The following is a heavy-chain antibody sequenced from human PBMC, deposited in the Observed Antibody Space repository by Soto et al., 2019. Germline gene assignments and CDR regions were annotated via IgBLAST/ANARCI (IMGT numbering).Heavy chain of an antibody. CDR2: IGTAGDT. Sequence: PGGSLRLSCAASGFPFSSYDMHWVRQATGKGLEWVSAIGTAGDTYYPGSVKGRFTISRENAKNSLYLQMNSLRAEDTAVYYCARVSSSWTGYYYYGMDVWGQGTTVTVSS. D-gene: IGHD6-13*01. CDR3: ARVSSSWTGYYYYGMDV. J-gene: IGHJ6*02. V-gene: IGHV3-13*01. CDR1: GFPFSSYD.